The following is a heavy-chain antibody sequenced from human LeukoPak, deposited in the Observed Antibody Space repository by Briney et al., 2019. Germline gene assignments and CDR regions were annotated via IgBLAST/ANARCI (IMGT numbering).Heavy chain of an antibody. CDR3: ASDSGWPFDY. J-gene: IGHJ4*02. Sequence: PGGSLRLSCAASGFTFISYSMNWVRQAPGKGLEWVSSISSSSSYIYYADSVKGRFTIFRDNAKNSLYLQMNSLRAEDTAVYYCASDSGWPFDYWGQGTLVTVSS. D-gene: IGHD6-19*01. V-gene: IGHV3-21*01. CDR1: GFTFISYS. CDR2: ISSSSSYI.